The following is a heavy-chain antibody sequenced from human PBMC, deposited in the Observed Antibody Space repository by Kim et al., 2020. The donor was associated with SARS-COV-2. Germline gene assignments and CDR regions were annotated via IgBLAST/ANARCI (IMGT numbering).Heavy chain of an antibody. J-gene: IGHJ4*02. CDR3: ARSPIAVAGTTYDY. Sequence: STPLKTRLTISKDTSKNQVVLTMTNMDPVDTATYYCARSPIAVAGTTYDYWGQGTLVTVSS. D-gene: IGHD6-19*01. V-gene: IGHV2-70*01.